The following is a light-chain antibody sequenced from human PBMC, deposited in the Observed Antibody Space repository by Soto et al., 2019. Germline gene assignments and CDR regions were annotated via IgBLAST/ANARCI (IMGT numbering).Light chain of an antibody. V-gene: IGKV1-5*03. CDR3: QQYNSYPVT. Sequence: DLQMTQSPSTLSASVGDRVTITCRASQSISSWLAWYQQKPGKAPKVLIYKASSLESGVPSRFSGSRSGTEFTLTISSLQPDDFATYYCQQYNSYPVTFGQGTKVEIK. CDR2: KAS. J-gene: IGKJ1*01. CDR1: QSISSW.